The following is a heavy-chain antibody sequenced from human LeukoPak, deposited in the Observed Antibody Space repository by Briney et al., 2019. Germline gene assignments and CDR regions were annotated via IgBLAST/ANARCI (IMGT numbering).Heavy chain of an antibody. CDR2: ISGSGVST. CDR3: AKDGSQTGYYYYYIDV. Sequence: PGGSLRLSCAASGFRFSSYAMSWVRQAPGKGLEWVSAISGSGVSTYYADSVKGRFTVSRDNSKNTLYLQMDSLGAEDTAVYYCAKDGSQTGYYYYYIDVWGKGTTVTVSS. V-gene: IGHV3-23*01. J-gene: IGHJ6*03. CDR1: GFRFSSYA.